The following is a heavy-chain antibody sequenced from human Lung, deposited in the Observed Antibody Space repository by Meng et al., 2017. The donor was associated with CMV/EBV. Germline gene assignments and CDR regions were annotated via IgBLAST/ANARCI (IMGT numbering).Heavy chain of an antibody. CDR3: ARDLNWFDP. CDR2: ISAYNGNT. CDR1: RYTFTSYG. J-gene: IGHJ5*02. V-gene: IGHV1-18*01. Sequence: ASVNVSCKASRYTFTSYGISWVRQAPGQGLEWMGWISAYNGNTNFAQKLQGRVTMTTDTSTSTAYMELRSLRSDETAVYYRARDLNWFDPWGQGTMVTVSS.